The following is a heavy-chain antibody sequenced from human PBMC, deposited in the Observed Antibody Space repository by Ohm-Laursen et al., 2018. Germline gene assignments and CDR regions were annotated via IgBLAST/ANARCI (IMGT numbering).Heavy chain of an antibody. J-gene: IGHJ4*02. V-gene: IGHV3-23*01. CDR2: MSGSGGTP. CDR3: AKKGDGSGWNYDV. D-gene: IGHD6-19*01. CDR1: GFIFSSYV. Sequence: SLRLSCTASGFIFSSYVMTWVRQAPGKGLELVSGMSGSGGTPWYADSVKGRFTISRDNSKNTLYLQMSSLRAEDTAVYNCAKKGDGSGWNYDVWGQGTLVTVSS.